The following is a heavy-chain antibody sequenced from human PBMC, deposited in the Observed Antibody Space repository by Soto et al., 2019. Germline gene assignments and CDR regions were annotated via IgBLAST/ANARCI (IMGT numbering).Heavy chain of an antibody. D-gene: IGHD3-16*01. V-gene: IGHV1-69*06. CDR2: IVPLFGSP. J-gene: IGHJ6*02. Sequence: QVQLVQSGAEMRKPGSSLRVSCKASGGTFSDFAFSWVRQAPGQGLEWMGGIVPLFGSPNYAQKFGGRVTIFADTSTSTVYMEVSSLRFDDTAVYFCARDRIQLRLGKYSFNGMDVWGQGTTITVSS. CDR1: GGTFSDFA. CDR3: ARDRIQLRLGKYSFNGMDV.